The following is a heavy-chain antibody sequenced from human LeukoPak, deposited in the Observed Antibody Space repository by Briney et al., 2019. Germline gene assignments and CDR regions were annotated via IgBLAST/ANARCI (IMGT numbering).Heavy chain of an antibody. Sequence: GASVKVSCKASGYTFTGYYMHWVRQATGQGLEWMGWINPNSGNTGSAQKFQGRVTITRDTSISTAYMELSSLRSEDTAVYYCARVDGSADYWGQGTLVTVSS. CDR3: ARVDGSADY. CDR2: INPNSGNT. V-gene: IGHV1-8*03. D-gene: IGHD2-15*01. J-gene: IGHJ4*02. CDR1: GYTFTGYY.